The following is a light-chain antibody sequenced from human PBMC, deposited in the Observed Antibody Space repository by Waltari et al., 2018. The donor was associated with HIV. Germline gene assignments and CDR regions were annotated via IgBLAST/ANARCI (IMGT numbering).Light chain of an antibody. V-gene: IGLV2-11*01. CDR2: DVT. J-gene: IGLJ1*01. CDR1: SRDIGIYNY. Sequence: QSALTQPRSVSGSPGHSVTISCIGTSRDIGIYNYVSWYQQHPGKAPKLLISDVTRRPSGVPDRFSGSKSGNTASLTISGLQADDEADYYCCSYAGNFIYVFGTGTKVTVL. CDR3: CSYAGNFIYV.